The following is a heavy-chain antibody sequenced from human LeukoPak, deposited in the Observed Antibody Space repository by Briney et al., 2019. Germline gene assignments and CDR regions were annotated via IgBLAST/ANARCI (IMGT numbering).Heavy chain of an antibody. CDR3: ARDDSRGYYSDY. Sequence: GGSLRLSCAASGFTVSSNYMSWVRQAPGKGLEWVSLISSGGSTYHADSVKGRFTISRDNSKNTLHLQMNSLRAGDTAVCYCARDDSRGYYSDYWGQGTLVTVSS. CDR1: GFTVSSNY. CDR2: ISSGGST. D-gene: IGHD3-22*01. V-gene: IGHV3-66*01. J-gene: IGHJ4*02.